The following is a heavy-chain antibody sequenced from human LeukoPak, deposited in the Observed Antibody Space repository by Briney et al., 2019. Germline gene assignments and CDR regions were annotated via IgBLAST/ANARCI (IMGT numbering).Heavy chain of an antibody. CDR1: GGSISRSSYY. CDR2: IYASGST. Sequence: SETLSLTCTVSGGSISRSSYYWSWVRQPAGKGLEWIGRIYASGSTNYNPSLKSRVTISVDTSKNQLSLKLTSVTAADTAVYYCAGAPAGSLNWLSPLDYWGQGTLVTVSS. CDR3: AGAPAGSLNWLSPLDY. D-gene: IGHD2-2*01. J-gene: IGHJ4*02. V-gene: IGHV4-61*02.